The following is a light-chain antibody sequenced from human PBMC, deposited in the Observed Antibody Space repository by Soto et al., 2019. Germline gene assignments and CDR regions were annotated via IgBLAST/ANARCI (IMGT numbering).Light chain of an antibody. Sequence: DIQMTQSPSTLSASVGDRVIITCRASQSISSWLAWYQQKPGKAPNLLIYKASTLKSGVPPRFSGSGSGTEFTLTISSLLPDDCAPYYCQQYYNDSWTFGQGTKVEIK. V-gene: IGKV1-5*03. CDR2: KAS. J-gene: IGKJ1*01. CDR3: QQYYNDSWT. CDR1: QSISSW.